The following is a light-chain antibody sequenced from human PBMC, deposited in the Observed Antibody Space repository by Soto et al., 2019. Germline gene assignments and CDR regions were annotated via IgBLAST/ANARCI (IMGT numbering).Light chain of an antibody. CDR3: CSYAGGYTLV. Sequence: QSALTQPRSVSGSLGQSVTFSCAGTSGDIGDYNYVSWYQQHPGKAPQLIIYDVSKRPSGVPDRFSGSKSGNTASLTISGLQAEDEGDYYCCSYAGGYTLVFGGGTKLTVL. CDR2: DVS. CDR1: SGDIGDYNY. J-gene: IGLJ2*01. V-gene: IGLV2-11*01.